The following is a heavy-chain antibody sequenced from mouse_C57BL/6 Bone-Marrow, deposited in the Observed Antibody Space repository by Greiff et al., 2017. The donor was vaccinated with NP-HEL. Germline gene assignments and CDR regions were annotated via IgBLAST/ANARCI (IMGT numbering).Heavy chain of an antibody. CDR1: GFTFSDYY. CDR2: INYDGSST. CDR3: ARGGVVRDFDY. Sequence: EVQLVESEGGLVQPGSSMKLSCTASGFTFSDYYMAWVRQVPEKGLEWVANINYDGSSTYYLDSLKSRFIISRDNAKNILYLQMSSLKSEDTATYYCARGGVVRDFDYWGQGTTLTVSS. V-gene: IGHV5-16*01. J-gene: IGHJ2*01. D-gene: IGHD1-1*01.